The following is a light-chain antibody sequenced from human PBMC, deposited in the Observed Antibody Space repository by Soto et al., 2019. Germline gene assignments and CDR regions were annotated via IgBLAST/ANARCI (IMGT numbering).Light chain of an antibody. CDR2: GAS. Sequence: EIVMTQSPATLSVSPGERATLSCRASQSVTSNLAWYQQKPGQAPRLLIYGASTRATGIPARFSGSGSGTEFPPTISSLQSEVFAVDYCQEYNNWPPWTYGQGTKVEMK. CDR3: QEYNNWPPWT. V-gene: IGKV3-15*01. CDR1: QSVTSN. J-gene: IGKJ1*01.